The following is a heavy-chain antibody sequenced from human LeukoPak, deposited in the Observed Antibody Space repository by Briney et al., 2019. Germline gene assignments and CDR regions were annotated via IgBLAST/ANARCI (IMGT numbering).Heavy chain of an antibody. D-gene: IGHD3-22*01. V-gene: IGHV3-23*01. Sequence: GGSLRLSCAASGFTFSSYAMSWVRQAPGKGLEWVSAISHSGGTTYYGDSVKGRFTISRDNSKNTLYLQMNSLRSEDTAVYYCARAVYYYDSSGYYFDYWGQGTLVTVSS. CDR3: ARAVYYYDSSGYYFDY. CDR1: GFTFSSYA. CDR2: ISHSGGTT. J-gene: IGHJ4*02.